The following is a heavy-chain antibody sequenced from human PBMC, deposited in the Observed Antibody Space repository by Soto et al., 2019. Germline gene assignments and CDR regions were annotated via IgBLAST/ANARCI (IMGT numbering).Heavy chain of an antibody. Sequence: ETLSLTCAVYGGSFSGYYWSWIRQPPGKGLEWIGEINHSGSTNYNPSLKSRVTISVDTSKNQFSLKLSSVTAADTAGYYCAREIFGIAAGAASTDYWGQEPLVTVSS. CDR3: AREIFGIAAGAASTDY. V-gene: IGHV4-34*01. D-gene: IGHD6-13*01. J-gene: IGHJ4*02. CDR2: INHSGST. CDR1: GGSFSGYY.